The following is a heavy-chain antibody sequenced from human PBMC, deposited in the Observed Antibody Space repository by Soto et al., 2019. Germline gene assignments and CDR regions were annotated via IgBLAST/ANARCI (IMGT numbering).Heavy chain of an antibody. CDR2: ISGSGGST. J-gene: IGHJ6*02. CDR3: AIYDYYYYYGMDV. V-gene: IGHV3-23*01. CDR1: GFTFSSYA. Sequence: EVQLLESGGGLVQPGGSLRLSCAASGFTFSSYAMSWVRQAPGKGLEWVSAISGSGGSTYYADSVKGRFTISRDNSKNTLYLQMNSLRAEDTAVYYCAIYDYYYYYGMDVWGQGTTVTVSS. D-gene: IGHD1-1*01.